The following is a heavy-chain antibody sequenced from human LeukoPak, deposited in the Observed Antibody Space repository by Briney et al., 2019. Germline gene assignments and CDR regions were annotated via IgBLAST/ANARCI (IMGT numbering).Heavy chain of an antibody. CDR2: IYHSGST. Sequence: SETLSLTCTVSGYSISSGYYWGWIRQPPGKGLEWIGSIYHSGSTYYNPSLKSRVTISVDTSKNQFSLKLSSVTAADTAVYYCARDRYYYDSSGYLFDYWGQGTLVTVSS. V-gene: IGHV4-38-2*02. CDR1: GYSISSGYY. CDR3: ARDRYYYDSSGYLFDY. D-gene: IGHD3-22*01. J-gene: IGHJ4*02.